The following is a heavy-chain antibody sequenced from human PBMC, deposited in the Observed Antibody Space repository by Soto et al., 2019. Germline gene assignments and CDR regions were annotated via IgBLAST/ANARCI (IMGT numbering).Heavy chain of an antibody. D-gene: IGHD3-10*01. CDR1: GYSFTSYA. V-gene: IGHV1-3*01. Sequence: ASVKVSCKASGYSFTSYAMHWVRQAPGQRLEWMGWINPGNGKTKYSQKFQGRVTITRDTSASTAYMELNSLRSEDTAVYYCARNYYGSGSYYSEYYYYYMDVWGKGTTVTVSS. J-gene: IGHJ6*03. CDR3: ARNYYGSGSYYSEYYYYYMDV. CDR2: INPGNGKT.